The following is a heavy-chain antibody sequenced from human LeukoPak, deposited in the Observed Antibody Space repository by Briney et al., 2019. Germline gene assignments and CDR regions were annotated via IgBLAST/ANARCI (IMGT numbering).Heavy chain of an antibody. Sequence: SVKVSCKASGGTFSSYAISWVRQAPGQGLEWMGGIIPIFGTANYAQKFQGRVTITTDESTSTAYMELSSLRSEDTAVYYCASNTDITSMTYYMDVWGKGTTVTVSS. CDR2: IIPIFGTA. CDR1: GGTFSSYA. CDR3: ASNTDITSMTYYMDV. D-gene: IGHD3-16*01. J-gene: IGHJ6*03. V-gene: IGHV1-69*05.